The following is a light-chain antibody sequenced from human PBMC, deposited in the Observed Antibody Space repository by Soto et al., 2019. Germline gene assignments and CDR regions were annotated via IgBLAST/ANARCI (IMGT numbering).Light chain of an antibody. V-gene: IGLV2-18*01. CDR2: DVT. CDR3: GLYTLSDTVV. Sequence: QSALTQPPSVSGSPGQSVTISCTGTSEVGSYNRVSWYQQPPGTSPKLLIYDVTKRPLGVYDRFSGSKSGNTASLTISGLQAEDEADYYCGLYTLSDTVVLGGGTKLTVL. CDR1: SEVGSYNR. J-gene: IGLJ2*01.